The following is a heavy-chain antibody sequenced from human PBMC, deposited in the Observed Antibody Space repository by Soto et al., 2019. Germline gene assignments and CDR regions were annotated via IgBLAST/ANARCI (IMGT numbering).Heavy chain of an antibody. J-gene: IGHJ6*02. CDR2: ISGSGGST. V-gene: IGHV3-23*01. Sequence: EVQLLESGGGLVQPGGSLRLSCAASGFTFSSYAMSWVRQPPRKGLEWVSAISGSGGSTYYADSVKGRFTISRDTSKKTMQLQMNSLRAEDTGVCYCAKAGPFLWFGEGGGMDVWGQGTTVTVSS. D-gene: IGHD3-10*01. CDR1: GFTFSSYA. CDR3: AKAGPFLWFGEGGGMDV.